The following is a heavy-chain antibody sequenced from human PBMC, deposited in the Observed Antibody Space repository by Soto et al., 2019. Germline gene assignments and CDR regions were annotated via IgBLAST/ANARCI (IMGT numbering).Heavy chain of an antibody. CDR1: GFTFDDYA. J-gene: IGHJ6*02. V-gene: IGHV3-9*01. CDR2: ISWNSGSI. D-gene: IGHD4-17*01. Sequence: PGGSLRLSCAASGFTFDDYAMHWVRQAPGKGLEWVSGISWNSGSIGYADSVKGRFTISRDNAKNSLYLQMNSLRAADTALYYCARVNYGDYYYGMDVWGQGTTVTVSS. CDR3: ARVNYGDYYYGMDV.